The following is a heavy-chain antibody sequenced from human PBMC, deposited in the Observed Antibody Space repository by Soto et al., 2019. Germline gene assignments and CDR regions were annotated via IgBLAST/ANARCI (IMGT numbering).Heavy chain of an antibody. CDR1: GFTFSNSI. CDR2: ISHEESTT. Sequence: QEQLVESGGGVVQPGGSLRVSCAASGFTFSNSIIHWVRQAPGKGLEWLALISHEESTTNYAASVRGRFTISRDNSKNTVYLQMNSLRAEDTAVYYCTREDESSGYAGTFQSWGQGTLVTVSS. J-gene: IGHJ1*01. CDR3: TREDESSGYAGTFQS. D-gene: IGHD3-22*01. V-gene: IGHV3-30-3*01.